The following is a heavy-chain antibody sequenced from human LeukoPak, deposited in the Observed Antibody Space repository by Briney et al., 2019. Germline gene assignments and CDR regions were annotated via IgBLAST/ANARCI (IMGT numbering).Heavy chain of an antibody. Sequence: GGSLRLSCAASGFTFSTYAMHWVRQAPGKGLEWVAVIPYDGSNKYYADSVKGRFTISRENSKNRLYLRMNSLRAEDTAVYYCARAEGYGGELDSWGQGTLVTVSS. CDR1: GFTFSTYA. CDR3: ARAEGYGGELDS. D-gene: IGHD4-23*01. J-gene: IGHJ4*02. CDR2: IPYDGSNK. V-gene: IGHV3-30*04.